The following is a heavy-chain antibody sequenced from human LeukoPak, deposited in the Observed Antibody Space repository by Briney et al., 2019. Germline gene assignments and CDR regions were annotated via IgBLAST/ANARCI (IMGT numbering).Heavy chain of an antibody. CDR1: GFTFSSYA. D-gene: IGHD3-22*01. CDR2: ISYDGSNK. Sequence: PGGSLRLPCAASGFTFSSYAMHWVRQAPGKGLEWVAVISYDGSNKYYADSVKGRFTISRDNSKNTLYLQMNSLRAEDTAVYYCARDDPGASSGDDYWGQGTLVTVSS. CDR3: ARDDPGASSGDDY. J-gene: IGHJ4*02. V-gene: IGHV3-30-3*01.